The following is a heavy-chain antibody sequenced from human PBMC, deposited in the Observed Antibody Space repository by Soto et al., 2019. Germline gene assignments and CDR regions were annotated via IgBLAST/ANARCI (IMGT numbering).Heavy chain of an antibody. D-gene: IGHD3-3*01. CDR2: ISYDGSNK. CDR3: ARDRYDFWSGYSTKYFDY. J-gene: IGHJ4*02. V-gene: IGHV3-30-3*01. CDR1: GFTFSSYA. Sequence: QVQLVESGGGVVQPGRSLRLSCAASGFTFSSYAMHWVRQAPGKGLEWVAVISYDGSNKYYADSVKGRFTISRDNSKNTLYLQMNSLRAEDTAVYYCARDRYDFWSGYSTKYFDYWGQGTLVTVSS.